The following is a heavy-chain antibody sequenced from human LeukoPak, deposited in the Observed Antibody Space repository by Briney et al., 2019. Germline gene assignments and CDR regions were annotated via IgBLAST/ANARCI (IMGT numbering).Heavy chain of an antibody. D-gene: IGHD2-21*02. J-gene: IGHJ4*02. V-gene: IGHV3-11*01. CDR3: ARDPCGGDCYFDY. CDR2: ISSSGSTI. CDR1: GFTFSDYY. Sequence: GGSLRLSCAASGFTFSDYYMSWIRQAPGKGLEWVSYISSSGSTIYYADSVKGRFTISGDNAKNSLYLQMNSLRAEDTAVYYCARDPCGGDCYFDYWGQGTLVTVSS.